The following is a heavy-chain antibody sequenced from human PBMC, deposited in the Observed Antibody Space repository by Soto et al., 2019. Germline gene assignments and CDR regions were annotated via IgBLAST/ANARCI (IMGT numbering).Heavy chain of an antibody. V-gene: IGHV3-23*01. Sequence: HPGGSLRLSCAASGFTFSNYAMSWVRQAPGRGLEWVSTITKSGDRTYYVDSVKGRFSISRDNSRNTVFLQMNSLRAEDTGIYYCAKDRGTSSLWWLDYWGQGTLVTVSS. CDR3: AKDRGTSSLWWLDY. CDR1: GFTFSNYA. CDR2: ITKSGDRT. D-gene: IGHD2-2*01. J-gene: IGHJ4*02.